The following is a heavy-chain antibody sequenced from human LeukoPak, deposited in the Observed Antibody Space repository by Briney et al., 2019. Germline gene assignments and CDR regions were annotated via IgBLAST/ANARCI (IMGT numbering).Heavy chain of an antibody. CDR2: IYYSGTT. D-gene: IGHD5-18*01. Sequence: KSSETLSLTCTVSGGSFSSYCWTWIRQPPGKGLDWIGYIYYSGTTVYNPSLTSRVTISIDTSKNQVSLKLSSVTAADTAVYYCARVSGDTAQDAFDFWGQGTMVTVSS. J-gene: IGHJ3*01. CDR1: GGSFSSYC. V-gene: IGHV4-59*01. CDR3: ARVSGDTAQDAFDF.